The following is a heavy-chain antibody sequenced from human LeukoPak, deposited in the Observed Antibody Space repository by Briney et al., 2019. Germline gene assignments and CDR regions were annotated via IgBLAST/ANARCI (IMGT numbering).Heavy chain of an antibody. D-gene: IGHD6-13*01. CDR3: AKGSSGIDANFDY. J-gene: IGHJ4*02. CDR1: GFTFSSYS. V-gene: IGHV3-48*01. Sequence: PGGSLRLSCAASGFTFSSYSMNWVRQAPGKGLEWVSYISSSSSTIYYADSVKGRFTISRDNAKNSLYLQVNSLRAEDTAVYYCAKGSSGIDANFDYWGQGTLVTVSS. CDR2: ISSSSSTI.